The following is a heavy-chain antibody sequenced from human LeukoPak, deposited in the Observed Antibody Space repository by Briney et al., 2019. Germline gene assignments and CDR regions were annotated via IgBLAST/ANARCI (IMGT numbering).Heavy chain of an antibody. Sequence: PGGSLRLSCAASGFTFSSYAMSWVRQAPGKGLEWVSAISGSGGSTYYADSVKGRFTISRDNSKNTLYLQMNSLRAEDTAVYYCAKPPGYCSSTSCYLYFDYWGQGTLVTVSS. CDR1: GFTFSSYA. CDR3: AKPPGYCSSTSCYLYFDY. D-gene: IGHD2-2*01. CDR2: ISGSGGST. V-gene: IGHV3-23*01. J-gene: IGHJ4*02.